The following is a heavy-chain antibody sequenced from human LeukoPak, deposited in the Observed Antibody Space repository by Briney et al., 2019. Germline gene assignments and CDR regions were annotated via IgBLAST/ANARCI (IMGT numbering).Heavy chain of an antibody. CDR3: ARLGYSGYDAKGFDP. CDR2: IYTSGST. J-gene: IGHJ5*02. V-gene: IGHV4-61*02. CDR1: GVSISSGSYY. Sequence: PSQTLSLTCTVSGVSISSGSYYWSWIRQPAGKGLEWIGRIYTSGSTNYNPSPKSRVTISVDTSKNQFSLKLSSVTAADTDVYYCARLGYSGYDAKGFDPWGQGTLVTVSS. D-gene: IGHD5-12*01.